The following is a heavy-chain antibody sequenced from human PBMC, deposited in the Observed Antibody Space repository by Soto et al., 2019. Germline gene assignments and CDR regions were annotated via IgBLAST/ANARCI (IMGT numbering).Heavy chain of an antibody. Sequence: EAHLVESGGGLVKPGGSLRLSCEASAFIFGSHTMNWVRQAPGKGLEWVSSIDSGGSRTFYAHTVKGRFTISRDNAKNSLFLQMNSLRAEDTAVYFCTREVQPGVRREYDYWGQGTLVTVSS. CDR3: TREVQPGVRREYDY. J-gene: IGHJ4*02. V-gene: IGHV3-21*01. CDR1: AFIFGSHT. CDR2: IDSGGSRT. D-gene: IGHD1-1*01.